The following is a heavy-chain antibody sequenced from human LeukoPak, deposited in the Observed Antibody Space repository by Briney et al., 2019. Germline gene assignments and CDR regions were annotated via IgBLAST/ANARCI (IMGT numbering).Heavy chain of an antibody. D-gene: IGHD2-15*01. J-gene: IGHJ6*03. V-gene: IGHV4-34*01. CDR3: ARGAKLGYCSCGSCQRLYYYYYMDV. Sequence: PSETLSLTCAVYGGSFSGYYWSWIRQPPGKGLEWIGEINHSGSTNYNPSLKSRVTISVDTSKNQFSLKLSSVTAADTAVYYCARGAKLGYCSCGSCQRLYYYYYMDVWGKGTTVTVS. CDR2: INHSGST. CDR1: GGSFSGYY.